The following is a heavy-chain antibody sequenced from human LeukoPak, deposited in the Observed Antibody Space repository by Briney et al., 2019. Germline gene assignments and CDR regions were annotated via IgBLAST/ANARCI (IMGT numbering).Heavy chain of an antibody. V-gene: IGHV4-34*01. CDR2: INHSGST. D-gene: IGHD3-22*01. Sequence: SETLSLTCAVYGGSFSGYYWSWIRQPPGKGLEWIGEINHSGSTNYNPSLKSRVTISVDTSKNQFSLKLSSVIAADTAVYYCARVRSSGYWGQGTLVTVSS. CDR3: ARVRSSGY. J-gene: IGHJ4*02. CDR1: GGSFSGYY.